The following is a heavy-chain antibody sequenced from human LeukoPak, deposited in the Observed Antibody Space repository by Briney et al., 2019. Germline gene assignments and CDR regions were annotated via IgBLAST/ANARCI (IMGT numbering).Heavy chain of an antibody. V-gene: IGHV3-21*04. CDR2: ISSSSSYI. Sequence: GGSLRLSCAASGFTFSSYSMNWVRQAPGKGLEWVSSISSSSSYIYYADSVKGRFTISRDNAKNSLYLQMNSLRAEDMALYYCAKETQGAFDIWGQGTMVTVSS. CDR3: AKETQGAFDI. J-gene: IGHJ3*02. CDR1: GFTFSSYS.